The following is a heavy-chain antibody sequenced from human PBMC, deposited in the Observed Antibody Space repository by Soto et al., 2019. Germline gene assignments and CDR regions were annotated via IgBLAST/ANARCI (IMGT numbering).Heavy chain of an antibody. V-gene: IGHV3-21*01. CDR3: ARDPYYLDRSGYYRSDY. D-gene: IGHD3-22*01. CDR1: GFTFSSYS. J-gene: IGHJ4*02. Sequence: GGSLRLSCAASGFTFSSYSMNWVRQAPGKGLEWVSSISSSSSYIYYADSVKGRFTISRDNAKNSLYLQMNSLRAEDTAVYYCARDPYYLDRSGYYRSDYWGQGVLVTVS. CDR2: ISSSSSYI.